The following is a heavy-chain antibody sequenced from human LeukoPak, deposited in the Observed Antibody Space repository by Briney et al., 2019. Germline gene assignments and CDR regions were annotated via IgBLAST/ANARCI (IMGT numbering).Heavy chain of an antibody. CDR3: AREDPLTGYWFFDL. Sequence: QTGGSLRVCCVVSGFTLSSYWMHWVRQAPGKGLVWVSRMNSDGSSTTYADSAKGRFTISRDNAKNTLYLQMNSLRAEDTAVYFCAREDPLTGYWFFDLWGRGTLVTVSS. CDR2: MNSDGSST. CDR1: GFTLSSYW. V-gene: IGHV3-74*01. J-gene: IGHJ2*01.